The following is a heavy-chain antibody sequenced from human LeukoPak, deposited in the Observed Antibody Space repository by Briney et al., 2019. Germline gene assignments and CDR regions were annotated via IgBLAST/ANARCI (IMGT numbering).Heavy chain of an antibody. CDR1: GFSLRTYS. CDR3: AKDSHIVVVPAALD. D-gene: IGHD2-2*01. Sequence: GGSLRLSCAASGFSLRTYSMNWVRQAPGKGLEWVSHINSGSSYIYYADSVKGRFTISRDNSKNTLYLQMNSLRAEDTAVYYCAKDSHIVVVPAALDWGQGTLVTVSS. J-gene: IGHJ4*02. CDR2: INSGSSYI. V-gene: IGHV3-21*04.